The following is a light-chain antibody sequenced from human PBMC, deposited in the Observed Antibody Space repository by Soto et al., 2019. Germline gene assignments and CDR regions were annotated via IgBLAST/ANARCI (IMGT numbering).Light chain of an antibody. V-gene: IGLV1-44*01. CDR3: AAWDDSLNGLYV. CDR1: SSNIGSNA. CDR2: SNN. J-gene: IGLJ1*01. Sequence: QSVLTQPPSASGTPGQRVTISCSGGSSNIGSNAVTWYRQLPGMAPKLLIYSNNQRPSGVPDRFSGSKSGTSASLAISGLQSEDEADYYCAAWDDSLNGLYVFGTGTKVTVL.